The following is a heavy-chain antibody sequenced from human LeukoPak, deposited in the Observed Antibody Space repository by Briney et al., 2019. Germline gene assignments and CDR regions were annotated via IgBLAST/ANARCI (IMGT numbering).Heavy chain of an antibody. CDR1: GGSMSPYH. CDR3: ARAVSGRFDY. D-gene: IGHD6-19*01. Sequence: KPSETLSLTCTVSGGSMSPYHWGWIRQPPGKGLEWTGYIYYSGSTNHNPSLKSRVTISVDTSKNQFSLKLSSVTAADTAIYYCARAVSGRFDYWGQGTLVTVSP. J-gene: IGHJ4*02. V-gene: IGHV4-59*08. CDR2: IYYSGST.